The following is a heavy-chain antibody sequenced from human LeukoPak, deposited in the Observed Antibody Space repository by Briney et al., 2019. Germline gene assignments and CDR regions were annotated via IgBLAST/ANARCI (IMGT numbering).Heavy chain of an antibody. Sequence: GGSLRLSCVASGFRFDGYGMSWVRQAPGKGLEWVSGINWNGGSTGYADSVKGRFTISRDNAKNSLYLRMNSLRAEDTALYYCARGGSTGWYSFDYWGQGTLVSVSS. CDR2: INWNGGST. CDR1: GFRFDGYG. V-gene: IGHV3-20*04. D-gene: IGHD6-19*01. CDR3: ARGGSTGWYSFDY. J-gene: IGHJ4*02.